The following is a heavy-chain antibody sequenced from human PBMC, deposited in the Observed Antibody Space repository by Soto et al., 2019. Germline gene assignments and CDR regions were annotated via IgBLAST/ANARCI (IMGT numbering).Heavy chain of an antibody. J-gene: IGHJ5*02. CDR1: GYTFTSYA. CDR2: INAGNGNT. V-gene: IGHV1-3*01. D-gene: IGHD4-17*01. Sequence: ASVKVSCKASGYTFTSYAMHWVRQAPGQRLEWMGWINAGNGNTKYSQKFQGRVTITRDTSASTAYMELSSLRSEDTAVYYGAGAHAGEWNWCVAWGGGGTVTVS. CDR3: AGAHAGEWNWCVA.